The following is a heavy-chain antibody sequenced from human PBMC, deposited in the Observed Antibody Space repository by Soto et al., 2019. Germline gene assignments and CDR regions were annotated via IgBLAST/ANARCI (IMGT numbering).Heavy chain of an antibody. CDR1: GYTFTSYY. Sequence: ASVKVSCKASGYTFTSYYMHWVRQAPGQGLEWMGIINPSVGSTSYAQKFQGRVTMTADTSARTSYMELRSLKSEDTAVYYCARDSGAKLSSSWGQGTLVTVSS. CDR2: INPSVGST. V-gene: IGHV1-46*01. CDR3: ARDSGAKLSSS. D-gene: IGHD6-13*01. J-gene: IGHJ4*02.